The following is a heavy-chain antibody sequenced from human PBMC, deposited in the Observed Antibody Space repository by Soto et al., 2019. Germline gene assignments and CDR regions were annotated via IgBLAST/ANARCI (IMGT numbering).Heavy chain of an antibody. Sequence: GGSLRLSCAVPGGIFHGYGMHWVRQAPGKGLEWVAIIRFDGSNEEYADSVKGRFTISRDNSKNTLYLQMNTLGAEDTAVYYCARDGIGGTVFRGYLDYWGRGAVVTVSS. V-gene: IGHV3-33*01. D-gene: IGHD1-7*01. CDR2: IRFDGSNE. J-gene: IGHJ4*02. CDR1: GGIFHGYG. CDR3: ARDGIGGTVFRGYLDY.